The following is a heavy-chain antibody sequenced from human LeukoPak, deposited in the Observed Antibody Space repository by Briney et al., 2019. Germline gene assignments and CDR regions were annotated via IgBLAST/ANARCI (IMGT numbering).Heavy chain of an antibody. CDR2: IWYDGTNK. CDR1: GFTFSSCG. CDR3: AKDVTTGTLALDY. Sequence: GGSLRLSCAASGFTFSSCGMHWVRQAPGKGLEWVAVIWYDGTNKYYADSVKGRFTISRDNSKNTLHLQMNSLRAEDTAVYYCAKDVTTGTLALDYWGQGTLVTVSS. J-gene: IGHJ4*02. D-gene: IGHD1-1*01. V-gene: IGHV3-33*06.